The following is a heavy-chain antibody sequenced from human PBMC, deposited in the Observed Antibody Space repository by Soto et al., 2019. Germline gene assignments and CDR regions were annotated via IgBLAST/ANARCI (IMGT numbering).Heavy chain of an antibody. CDR2: INHSGST. V-gene: IGHV4-34*01. D-gene: IGHD6-6*01. J-gene: IGHJ6*01. Sequence: SETLSLTCAVYGGSFSGYYWSWIRQPPGKGLEWIGEINHSGSTNYNPSLKSRVTISVDTSKNQFSLKLSSVTAADTAVYYCARGHGIEDRLYYYYGMDVWGQGTTVTVSS. CDR3: ARGHGIEDRLYYYYGMDV. CDR1: GGSFSGYY.